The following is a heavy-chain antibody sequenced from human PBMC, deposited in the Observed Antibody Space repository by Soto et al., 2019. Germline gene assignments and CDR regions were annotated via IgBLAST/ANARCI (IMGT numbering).Heavy chain of an antibody. CDR3: ARGCGSYYEAFDI. Sequence: ASVKVSCKASGYPFISYTIHWVRQAPGQRLEWMGWINAGNGNTKYSQKFQGRVTITRDTSASTAYMELSSLGSEDTAVYYCARGCGSYYEAFDIWGQGTMVTVSS. V-gene: IGHV1-3*01. CDR2: INAGNGNT. J-gene: IGHJ3*02. D-gene: IGHD1-26*01. CDR1: GYPFISYT.